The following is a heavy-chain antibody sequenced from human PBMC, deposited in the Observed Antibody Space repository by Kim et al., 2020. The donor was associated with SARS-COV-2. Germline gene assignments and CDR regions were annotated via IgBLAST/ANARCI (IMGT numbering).Heavy chain of an antibody. J-gene: IGHJ4*02. D-gene: IGHD3-3*01. V-gene: IGHV3-7*05. CDR1: GFTFSTYW. Sequence: GGSLRLSCAASGFTFSTYWMTWVRQAPGKGLEWVANINRDGSEKYYVDSVKGRFTISRDNAENSLYLQMNSLRPEDTAVFYCARDRAGSQLLEWLSSPHFDYWGQGTLVTVSS. CDR2: INRDGSEK. CDR3: ARDRAGSQLLEWLSSPHFDY.